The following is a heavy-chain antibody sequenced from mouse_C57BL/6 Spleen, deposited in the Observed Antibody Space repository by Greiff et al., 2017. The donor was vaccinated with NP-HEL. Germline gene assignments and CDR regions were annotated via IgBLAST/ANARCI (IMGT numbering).Heavy chain of an antibody. Sequence: VKLQESGAELVKPGASVKISCKASGYAFSSYWMNWVKQRPGKGLEWIGQIYPGDGDTNYNGKFKGKATLTADKSSSTAYMQLSSLTSEDSAVYFCARQITTVVATDYWGQGTTLTVSS. V-gene: IGHV1-80*01. CDR2: IYPGDGDT. D-gene: IGHD1-1*01. CDR1: GYAFSSYW. J-gene: IGHJ2*01. CDR3: ARQITTVVATDY.